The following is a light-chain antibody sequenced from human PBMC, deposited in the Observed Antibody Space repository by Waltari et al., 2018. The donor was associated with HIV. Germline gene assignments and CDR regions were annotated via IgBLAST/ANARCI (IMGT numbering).Light chain of an antibody. CDR3: QQYRGLPLT. V-gene: IGKV3-20*01. J-gene: IGKJ1*01. CDR2: GAS. CDR1: QNIGSSY. Sequence: DIVLTPSPGTVSLSPGDRATLSSRASQNIGSSYLAWYQQKPGQAPRLLISGASSRATGIPDRFSGSASGTDFTLTITRLEPEDFAVYYCQQYRGLPLTFGQGTTVEIK.